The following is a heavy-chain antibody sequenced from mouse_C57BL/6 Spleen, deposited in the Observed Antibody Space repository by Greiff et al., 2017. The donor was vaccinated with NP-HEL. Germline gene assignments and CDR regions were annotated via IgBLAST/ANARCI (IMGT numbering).Heavy chain of an antibody. CDR3: ASQFITTVVAPLDY. CDR2: IYPRSGNT. CDR1: GYTFTSYG. V-gene: IGHV1-81*01. Sequence: QVLLQQSGAELARPGASVKLSCKASGYTFTSYGISWVKQRTGQGLEWIGEIYPRSGNTYYNEKFKGKATLTADKSSSTAYMELRSLTSEDSAVYFCASQFITTVVAPLDYWGQGTTLTVSS. D-gene: IGHD1-1*01. J-gene: IGHJ2*01.